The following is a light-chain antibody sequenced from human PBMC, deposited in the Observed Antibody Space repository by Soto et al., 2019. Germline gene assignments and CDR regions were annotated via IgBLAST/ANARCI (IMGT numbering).Light chain of an antibody. V-gene: IGLV1-40*01. CDR2: GNS. Sequence: QSVLTQPPSVSGALGQRVTISCTGSSSNIGAGYDVHWYQQLPGTAPKLLIYGNSNRPSGVPDRFSGSKSGTSASLAITGLQAEDEADYYCQSCDSSLSGSGVFGTGTKVTVL. CDR1: SSNIGAGYD. CDR3: QSCDSSLSGSGV. J-gene: IGLJ1*01.